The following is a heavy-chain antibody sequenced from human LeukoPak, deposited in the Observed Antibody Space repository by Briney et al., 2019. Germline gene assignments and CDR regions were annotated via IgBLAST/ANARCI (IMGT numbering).Heavy chain of an antibody. J-gene: IGHJ4*02. Sequence: SETLSLTCTVSGGSISSYYWSWIRQPPGKGLEWIGHIYYSGSTNYNSSLKSRITISVDTSKNQFSLKLSSVTAADTAVYYCARLYSSSLGRVFDYWGQGTLVTVSS. CDR1: GGSISSYY. CDR2: IYYSGST. V-gene: IGHV4-59*01. CDR3: ARLYSSSLGRVFDY. D-gene: IGHD4-11*01.